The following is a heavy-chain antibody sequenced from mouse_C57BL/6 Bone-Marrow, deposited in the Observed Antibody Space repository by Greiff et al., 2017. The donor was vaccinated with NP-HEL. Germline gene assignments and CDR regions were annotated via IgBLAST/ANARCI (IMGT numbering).Heavy chain of an antibody. V-gene: IGHV1-81*01. J-gene: IGHJ2*01. CDR1: GYTFTSYG. CDR2: IYPRSGNT. CDR3: ARRGAGSPYLDY. Sequence: VKLQESGAELARPGASVKLSCKASGYTFTSYGISWVKQRTGQGLEWIGEIYPRSGNTYYNEKFKGKATLTADKSSSTAYMELRSLTSEDSAVYFGARRGAGSPYLDYWGQGTTLTVSS.